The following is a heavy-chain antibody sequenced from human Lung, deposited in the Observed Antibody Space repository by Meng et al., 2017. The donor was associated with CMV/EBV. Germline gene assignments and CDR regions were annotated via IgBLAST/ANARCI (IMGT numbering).Heavy chain of an antibody. Sequence: SCAASGFTFSSYGMHWVRQAPGKGLEGVAFIRYDGKNEYYADSVKGRFSISRDDSKNTLYLQMNSLRPEDTAVYYCAKETGPISGGYYYYGIDVXDQATTTVSS. V-gene: IGHV3-30*02. D-gene: IGHD3-3*01. CDR2: IRYDGKNE. J-gene: IGHJ6*02. CDR3: AKETGPISGGYYYYGIDV. CDR1: GFTFSSYG.